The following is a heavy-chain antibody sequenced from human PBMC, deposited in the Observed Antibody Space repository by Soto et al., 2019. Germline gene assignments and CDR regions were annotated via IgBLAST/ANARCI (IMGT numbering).Heavy chain of an antibody. D-gene: IGHD1-7*01. Sequence: GGALSLSCVASVFGFSYYPLKWFRQAPVPVLEWVANINKAGTRKNYVDSVKGRFTTSRDNAKNSLYLQIDSLRVEDTAIYYCVRGTPPPGLDIWRHGTPVTVSS. CDR1: VFGFSYYP. V-gene: IGHV3-7*03. CDR3: VRGTPPPGLDI. CDR2: INKAGTRK. J-gene: IGHJ4*01.